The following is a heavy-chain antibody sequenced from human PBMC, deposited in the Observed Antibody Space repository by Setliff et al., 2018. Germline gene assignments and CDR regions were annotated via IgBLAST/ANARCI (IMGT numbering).Heavy chain of an antibody. CDR2: INESGGNT. CDR1: GFTFSSYA. V-gene: IGHV3-23*01. D-gene: IGHD3-3*01. J-gene: IGHJ4*02. CDR3: ARGGYNFWSGYLNY. Sequence: PGGSLRLSCAASGFTFSSYAMSWVRQAPGKGLEWVSAINESGGNTYYADSVKGRFTISRDNSKHTLYLQMNGLRAEDTAVYYCARGGYNFWSGYLNYWGQGTLVTVSS.